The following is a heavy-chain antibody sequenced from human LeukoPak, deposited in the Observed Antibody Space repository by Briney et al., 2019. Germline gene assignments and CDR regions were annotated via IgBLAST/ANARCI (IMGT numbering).Heavy chain of an antibody. Sequence: SRTLSLTCTVSGGSISSGGYYWSWIRQHPGKGLEWIGYIYYSGSTYYNPSLKSRVTISVDTSKNQFSLKLSSVTAADTAVYYCARSFGELLFSLDYWGQGTLVTVSS. J-gene: IGHJ4*02. CDR2: IYYSGST. CDR1: GGSISSGGYY. CDR3: ARSFGELLFSLDY. D-gene: IGHD3-10*01. V-gene: IGHV4-31*03.